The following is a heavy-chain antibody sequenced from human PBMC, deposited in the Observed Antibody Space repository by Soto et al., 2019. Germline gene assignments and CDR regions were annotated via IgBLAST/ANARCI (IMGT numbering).Heavy chain of an antibody. J-gene: IGHJ3*02. CDR2: ISAYTGNT. V-gene: IGHV1-18*01. Sequence: QVQLVQSGAEMKKPGASVKVSCKASGFISWVRPAPGQGLEWMGWISAYTGNTNYAQKVQGRVTMTTDTSTSTAYMELRSLRSDDTAVYYCARDRNYYDSSGHAFDIWGQGTMVTVSS. CDR1: GF. CDR3: ARDRNYYDSSGHAFDI. D-gene: IGHD3-22*01.